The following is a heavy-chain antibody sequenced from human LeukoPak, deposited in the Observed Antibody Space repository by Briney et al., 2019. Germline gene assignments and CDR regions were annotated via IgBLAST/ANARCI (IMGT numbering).Heavy chain of an antibody. CDR2: IYHSGST. D-gene: IGHD6-13*01. J-gene: IGHJ4*02. CDR3: VRVGYSSSGCYIDY. Sequence: SETLSLTCAVSGGSISSGDYSWSWIRQPPGKGLEWIGCIYHSGSTYYNPSLESRVTISVDRSKNQFSLKLSSVTAADTAVYYCVRVGYSSSGCYIDYWGQGTLVTVSS. CDR1: GGSISSGDYS. V-gene: IGHV4-30-2*01.